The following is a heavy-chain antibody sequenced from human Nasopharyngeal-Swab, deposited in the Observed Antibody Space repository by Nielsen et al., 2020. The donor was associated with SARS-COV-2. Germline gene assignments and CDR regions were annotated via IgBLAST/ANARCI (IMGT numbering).Heavy chain of an antibody. CDR2: IYSGGST. J-gene: IGHJ4*02. V-gene: IGHV3-53*01. D-gene: IGHD6-19*01. Sequence: GGSLRLSCAASGFTVSSNYMSWVRQAPGKGLEWVSVIYSGGSTCYADSVKGRFTISRDNSKNTLYLQMNSLRAEDTAVYYCARAADSSGIDYWGQGTLVTVSS. CDR1: GFTVSSNY. CDR3: ARAADSSGIDY.